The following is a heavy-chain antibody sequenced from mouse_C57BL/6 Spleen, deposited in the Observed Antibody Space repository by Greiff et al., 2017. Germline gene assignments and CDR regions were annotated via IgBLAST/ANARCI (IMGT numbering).Heavy chain of an antibody. J-gene: IGHJ3*01. V-gene: IGHV1-72*01. CDR2: IDPNSGGT. D-gene: IGHD1-1*01. CDR1: GYTFTSYW. CDR3: ARDDYYGSSPPFAY. Sequence: QVHVKQPGAELVKPGASVKLSCKASGYTFTSYWMHWVKQRPGRGLEWIGRIDPNSGGTKYNEKFKSKATLTVDKPSSTAYMQLSSLTSEDSAAYYCARDDYYGSSPPFAYWGQGTLVTVSA.